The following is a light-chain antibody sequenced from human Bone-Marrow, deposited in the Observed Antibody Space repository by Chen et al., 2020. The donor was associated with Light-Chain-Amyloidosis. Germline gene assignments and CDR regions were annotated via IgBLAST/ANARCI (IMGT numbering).Light chain of an antibody. CDR2: DDS. V-gene: IGLV3-21*02. CDR3: QVWDRSSDRPV. J-gene: IGLJ3*02. CDR1: NIGSTS. Sequence: SLVLTQPSSGSVGPVQTATIACGGNNIGSTSVHWYQQTPGQAPLLVVYDDSDRPSGIPERLSGSNSGNTATLTISRVEAGDEADYYCQVWDRSSDRPVFGGGTKLTVL.